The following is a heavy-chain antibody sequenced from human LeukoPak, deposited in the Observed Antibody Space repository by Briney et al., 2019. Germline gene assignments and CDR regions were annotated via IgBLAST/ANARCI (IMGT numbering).Heavy chain of an antibody. J-gene: IGHJ4*02. CDR1: GFTFSTYW. CDR3: ARHLNYYLDY. V-gene: IGHV3-74*01. D-gene: IGHD3-10*01. CDR2: ISSDGSIT. Sequence: PGGSLRLSCAASGFTFSTYWMHWVRQAPGKGLVWVSRISSDGSITSYADSVKGRFTISRDNAKNTLYLQMNSLRAEDTAVYHCARHLNYYLDYWGQGTLVTVSS.